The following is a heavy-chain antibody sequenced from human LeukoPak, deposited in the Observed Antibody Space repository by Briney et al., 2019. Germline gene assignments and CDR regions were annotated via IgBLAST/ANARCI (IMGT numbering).Heavy chain of an antibody. V-gene: IGHV1-18*01. CDR2: ISAYNGNT. CDR3: ARIPLVATSIIYYFDY. J-gene: IGHJ4*02. Sequence: GASVKVSCKASGYTFTSYGISWVRQAPGQGLEWMGWISAYNGNTNYAQKLQGRVTMTTDTSTSTAYMELRSLRSDDTAVYYCARIPLVATSIIYYFDYWGQGTLVTVSS. D-gene: IGHD5-12*01. CDR1: GYTFTSYG.